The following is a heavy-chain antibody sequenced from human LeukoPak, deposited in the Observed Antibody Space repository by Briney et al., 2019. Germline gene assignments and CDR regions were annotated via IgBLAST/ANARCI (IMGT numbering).Heavy chain of an antibody. V-gene: IGHV3-48*03. D-gene: IGHD6-19*01. CDR2: ISSSGSTI. CDR3: ARVGYNSGWYEY. CDR1: GFTFSSYE. Sequence: GGSLRLSCAASGFTFSSYEMNWVRQAPGKGLEWVSYISSSGSTIYYADSVKGRFTISRDNSKNTLYLQMNSLRAEDTAVYYCARVGYNSGWYEYWGQGTLVTVSS. J-gene: IGHJ4*02.